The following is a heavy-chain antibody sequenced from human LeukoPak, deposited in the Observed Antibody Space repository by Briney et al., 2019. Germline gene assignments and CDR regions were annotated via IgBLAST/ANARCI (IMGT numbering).Heavy chain of an antibody. D-gene: IGHD3-22*01. Sequence: PGESLRLSCAASGFTFSNYNIHWVRQAPGKGLEWVSYISSSSSYKYYTDSVKGRFTISRDSAKNSLYLQMNSLRAEDTAVYYCARHFYDSSGHPGIDYWGQGTQVTVSS. CDR1: GFTFSNYN. J-gene: IGHJ4*02. V-gene: IGHV3-21*01. CDR3: ARHFYDSSGHPGIDY. CDR2: ISSSSSYK.